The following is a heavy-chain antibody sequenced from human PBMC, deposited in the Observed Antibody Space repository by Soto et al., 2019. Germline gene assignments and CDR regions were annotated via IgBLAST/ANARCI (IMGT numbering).Heavy chain of an antibody. CDR3: ARSQGSSTSLEIYYYYYYGMAV. CDR2: IIPISGTA. J-gene: IGHJ6*02. CDR1: GGTFSSYA. V-gene: IGHV1-69*01. Sequence: QVQLVQSGAEVKKPGSSVKVSCKASGGTFSSYAISWVRQAPGQGLEWMGGIIPISGTANYAQKFQGRVTITADESTSTADMELRSLRSEDTAVYYCARSQGSSTSLEIYYYYYYGMAVWGQGTTVTVSS. D-gene: IGHD2-2*01.